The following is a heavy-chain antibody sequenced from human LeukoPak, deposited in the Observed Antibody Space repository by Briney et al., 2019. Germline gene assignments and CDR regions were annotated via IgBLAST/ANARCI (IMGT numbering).Heavy chain of an antibody. V-gene: IGHV3-53*01. CDR2: IYSGGRT. J-gene: IGHJ4*02. Sequence: QPGGSLRLSCAVSGFTVSNNYMNWVRQAPGKGLEWVSIIYSGGRTYYADSAKGRFTISRDIFKNTVYLQMNSLRAEDTAVYYCAREGATTAFDYWGQGTLVTVSS. CDR3: AREGATTAFDY. D-gene: IGHD1-26*01. CDR1: GFTVSNNY.